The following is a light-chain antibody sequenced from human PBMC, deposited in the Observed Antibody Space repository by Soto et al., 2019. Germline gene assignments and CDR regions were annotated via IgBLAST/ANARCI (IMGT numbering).Light chain of an antibody. CDR2: DAS. V-gene: IGKV1-5*01. CDR3: QQYRGT. Sequence: DIQMTQSPSTLSASVGDRVTITCRASQSISSWLAWYQQKPGKAPKLLIYDASSLESGVPSRFSGSGSGTEFTLTISSLQPDDFATYYCQQYRGTFGQPTKVEIK. J-gene: IGKJ1*01. CDR1: QSISSW.